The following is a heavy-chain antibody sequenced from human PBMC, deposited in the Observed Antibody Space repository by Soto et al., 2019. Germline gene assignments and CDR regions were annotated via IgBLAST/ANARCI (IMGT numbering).Heavy chain of an antibody. Sequence: TSESLSLTCAFYVGSFSVYYWGWIRQPPGRGLALIAEIKHSGSTNYNPSRKSRVTISVDTSKNQFSLKLSSVTAADTAVYYCARGPSGYCSSTSCYGRGWFDPWGQGTLVTVSS. J-gene: IGHJ5*02. CDR3: ARGPSGYCSSTSCYGRGWFDP. CDR1: VGSFSVYY. CDR2: IKHSGST. V-gene: IGHV4-34*01. D-gene: IGHD2-2*01.